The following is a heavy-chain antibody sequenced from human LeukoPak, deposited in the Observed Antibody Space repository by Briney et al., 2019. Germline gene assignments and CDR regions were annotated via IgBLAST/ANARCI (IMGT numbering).Heavy chain of an antibody. Sequence: PSETLSLTCTVSGGSISSYYWSWIGQPPGKGLEWIGYIYYSGSTNYNPSLKSRVTISVDTSKNQFSLKLSSVTAADTAVYYCARGNQRHYEDWGQGTLVTVSS. CDR2: IYYSGST. CDR3: ARGNQRHYED. J-gene: IGHJ4*02. V-gene: IGHV4-59*01. CDR1: GGSISSYY. D-gene: IGHD1-14*01.